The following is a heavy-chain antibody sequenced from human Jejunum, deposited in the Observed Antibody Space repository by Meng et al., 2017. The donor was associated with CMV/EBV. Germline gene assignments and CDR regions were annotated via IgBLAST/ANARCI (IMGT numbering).Heavy chain of an antibody. V-gene: IGHV4-4*02. D-gene: IGHD2-2*02. CDR3: ARGRCTRTSCYTGALDY. CDR2: FSPTEST. CDR1: TSSHW. J-gene: IGHJ4*02. Sequence: TSSHWWTCVRQSPDRGLDWIADFSPTESTNHNPSLRSRVTISIDRSKNHVSLRLNSATAADTAVYYCARGRCTRTSCYTGALDYWGQGILVTVSS.